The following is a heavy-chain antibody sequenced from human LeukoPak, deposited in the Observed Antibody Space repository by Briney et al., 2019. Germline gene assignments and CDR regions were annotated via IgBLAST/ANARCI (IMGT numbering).Heavy chain of an antibody. CDR3: ARREGGYHPFDY. CDR2: TIPIFGTA. J-gene: IGHJ4*02. D-gene: IGHD5-18*01. CDR1: GGTFSSYA. V-gene: IGHV1-69*13. Sequence: SVNVSCKASGGTFSSYAISWVRQAPGQGLEWMGGTIPIFGTANYAQKFQGRVTITADESTSTAYMELSSLRSEDTAVYYCARREGGYHPFDYWGQGTLVTVSS.